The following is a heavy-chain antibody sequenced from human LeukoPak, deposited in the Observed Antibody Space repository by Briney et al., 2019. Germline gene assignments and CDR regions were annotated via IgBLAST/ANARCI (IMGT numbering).Heavy chain of an antibody. CDR3: ARWESALTIFGVPPAY. CDR2: IYPGDSDT. Sequence: GESLKISCKGSGYSFTSYWIGWVRQMPGKGLEWMGIIYPGDSDTRYSPSFQGQVTISADKSISTAYLQWSSLKASDTAMYYCARWESALTIFGVPPAYWGQGTLVTVSS. CDR1: GYSFTSYW. V-gene: IGHV5-51*01. J-gene: IGHJ4*02. D-gene: IGHD3-3*01.